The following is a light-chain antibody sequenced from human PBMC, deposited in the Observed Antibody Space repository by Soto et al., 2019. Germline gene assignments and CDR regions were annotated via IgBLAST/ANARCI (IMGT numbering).Light chain of an antibody. Sequence: QSALTQPASVSGSPGQSITISCTGTSSDVGGYNYVSWYQQHPGKAPKLMIYDVSNRPSGVSNRFSGSKSGNTASLTISGLQAEXEADYYCSSYTGSSTLVFGGGTKLTVL. CDR2: DVS. CDR3: SSYTGSSTLV. V-gene: IGLV2-14*03. CDR1: SSDVGGYNY. J-gene: IGLJ2*01.